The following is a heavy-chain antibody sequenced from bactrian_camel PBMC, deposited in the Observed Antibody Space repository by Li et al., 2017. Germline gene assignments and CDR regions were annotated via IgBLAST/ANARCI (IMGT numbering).Heavy chain of an antibody. J-gene: IGHJ4*01. CDR1: GHMYQSYC. Sequence: HVQLVESGGGSVEAGGSLKLICVASGHMYQSYCMGWFRQAPGKEREEVGAADSDGNTKYYDPVKGRFLISKDSATNTLYLQMNSLKPEDTATYYCAAGAGYWYRKACASYQFNSWGQGTQVTVS. D-gene: IGHD6*01. CDR3: AAGAGYWYRKACASYQFNS. V-gene: IGHV3S53*01. CDR2: ADSDGNT.